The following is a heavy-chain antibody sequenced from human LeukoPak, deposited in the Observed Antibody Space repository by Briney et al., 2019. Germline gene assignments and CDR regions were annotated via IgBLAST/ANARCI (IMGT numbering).Heavy chain of an antibody. V-gene: IGHV3-23*01. CDR2: ISGGVGST. D-gene: IGHD3-10*01. CDR1: GFTFTNYA. J-gene: IGHJ4*02. Sequence: GGSLRLSCAASGFTFTNYAMSWVRQAPGKGLEWVSSISGGVGSTYYADSVKGRFTISRDNSKNTLYLQMNSLRAEDTAVYYCAKDLWFGETHLDYWGQGTLVTVSS. CDR3: AKDLWFGETHLDY.